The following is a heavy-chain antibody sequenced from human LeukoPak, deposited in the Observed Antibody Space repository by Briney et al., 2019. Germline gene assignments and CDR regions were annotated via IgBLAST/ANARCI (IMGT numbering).Heavy chain of an antibody. Sequence: GGSLRLSCAASGFSFSDFAMSWIRQTPGKGLEWVSGISSVTYTTYYGDSVKGRFTISRDNSNNTLYLQMNNLRTDDTAVYYCARPGKLSRTVTSSPFDCWGQGTLVTVSS. CDR2: ISSVTYTT. V-gene: IGHV3-23*01. D-gene: IGHD4-11*01. CDR3: ARPGKLSRTVTSSPFDC. J-gene: IGHJ4*02. CDR1: GFSFSDFA.